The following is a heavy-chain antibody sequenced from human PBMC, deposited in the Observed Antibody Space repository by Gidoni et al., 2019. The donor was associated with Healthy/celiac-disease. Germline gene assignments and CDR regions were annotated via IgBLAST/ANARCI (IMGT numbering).Heavy chain of an antibody. CDR3: ARGSSSLRRQNTYYDFWSGYYSYFDY. D-gene: IGHD3-3*01. J-gene: IGHJ4*02. CDR1: GGSFRGYY. V-gene: IGHV4-34*01. CDR2: INHSGST. Sequence: QVQLQQWGAGLLKPSETLSLTCAVYGGSFRGYYWSWIRQPPGKGLEWIGEINHSGSTNYNPSLKSRVTISVDTSKNQFSLKLSSVTAADTAVYYCARGSSSLRRQNTYYDFWSGYYSYFDYWGQGTLVTVSS.